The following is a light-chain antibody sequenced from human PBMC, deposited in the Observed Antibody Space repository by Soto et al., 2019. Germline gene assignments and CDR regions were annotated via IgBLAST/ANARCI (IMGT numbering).Light chain of an antibody. CDR1: QSVTSNF. CDR3: QQYGGSPRT. Sequence: EIVLTQSPGTLSLSPGERATLSCRASQSVTSNFLAWYQQKPGQTPRLFIYGASSRPTGVPDRFSGSGSGTDFTLTISRLEPEDFAVYYCQQYGGSPRTFGQGTKLEIK. V-gene: IGKV3-20*01. J-gene: IGKJ2*01. CDR2: GAS.